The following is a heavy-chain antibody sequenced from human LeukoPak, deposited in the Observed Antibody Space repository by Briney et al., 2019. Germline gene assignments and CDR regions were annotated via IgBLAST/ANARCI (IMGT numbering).Heavy chain of an antibody. V-gene: IGHV4-39*07. CDR1: GDSISNTFYY. CDR3: ARGNWNYGGVYYYYMDV. J-gene: IGHJ6*03. CDR2: MDYRGST. Sequence: PSETLSLTCTVSGDSISNTFYYWGWMRQPPGKGLEWIGNMDYRGSTHYHPSLESRVTISTDTAKNQVSLKLTSVTAADTAVYYCARGNWNYGGVYYYYMDVWGKGTTVTVSS. D-gene: IGHD1-7*01.